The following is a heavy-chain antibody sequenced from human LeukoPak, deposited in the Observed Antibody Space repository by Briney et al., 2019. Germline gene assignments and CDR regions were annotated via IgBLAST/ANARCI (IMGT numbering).Heavy chain of an antibody. CDR1: GGSISSSSYY. Sequence: SETLSLTCTVSGGSISSSSYYWGWIRQPPGTGLEWIGSIYYSGSTYYNPSLKSRVTISVDTSKNQFSLKLSSVTAADTAVYYCARECGGSCPMGLDAFDIWGQGTMVTVSS. V-gene: IGHV4-39*07. J-gene: IGHJ3*02. CDR2: IYYSGST. CDR3: ARECGGSCPMGLDAFDI. D-gene: IGHD2-15*01.